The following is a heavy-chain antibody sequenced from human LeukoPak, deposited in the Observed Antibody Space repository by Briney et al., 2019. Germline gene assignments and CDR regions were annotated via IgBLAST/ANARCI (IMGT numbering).Heavy chain of an antibody. CDR2: TGTAGDT. CDR1: GFTFSSYD. V-gene: IGHV3-13*01. CDR3: ARVDPTVTPADYYYGMDV. Sequence: TGGSLRLSCAASGFTFSSYDMHWVRQATGKGLEWVSATGTAGDTYYPGSVKGRFTISRENAKNSLYLQMNSLRAGDTAVYYCARVDPTVTPADYYYGMDVWGQGTTVTVSS. D-gene: IGHD4-17*01. J-gene: IGHJ6*02.